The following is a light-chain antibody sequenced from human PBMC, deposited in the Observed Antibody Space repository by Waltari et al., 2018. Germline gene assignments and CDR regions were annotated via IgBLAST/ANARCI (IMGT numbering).Light chain of an antibody. CDR2: GAS. Sequence: VLLTQSPASLSLSPGDTVILSCRASQSVRTNLVWYQQKAGQAPRTLIYGASTRASGVPSRFSGSGSETDFTLIISSLQSEDAAVYFGQQYYVWPPITFGGGTKLEI. J-gene: IGKJ4*01. CDR1: QSVRTN. CDR3: QQYYVWPPIT. V-gene: IGKV3-15*01.